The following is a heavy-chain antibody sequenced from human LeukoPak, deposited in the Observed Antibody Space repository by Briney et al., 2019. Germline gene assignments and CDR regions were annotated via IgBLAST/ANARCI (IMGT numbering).Heavy chain of an antibody. CDR3: AKVGHYDYYYGMDV. CDR2: ISYDGSNK. J-gene: IGHJ6*02. Sequence: GGPLRLSCAASGFTFSSYGMHWVRQAPGEGLEWVAVISYDGSNKYYADSVKGRFTISRDNSKNTLYLQMNSLRAEDTAVYYCAKVGHYDYYYGMDVWGQGTTVTVSS. V-gene: IGHV3-30*18. D-gene: IGHD3-3*01. CDR1: GFTFSSYG.